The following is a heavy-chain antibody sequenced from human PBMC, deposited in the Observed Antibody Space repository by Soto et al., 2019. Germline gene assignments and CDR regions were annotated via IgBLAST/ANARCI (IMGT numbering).Heavy chain of an antibody. D-gene: IGHD2-2*01. Sequence: SETLSLTCTVSGGSISSSSYYWGWIRQPPGKGLEWIGSIYYSGSTYYNPSLKSRVPISVDTSKNQFSLKLSSVTAADTAVYYCASVYCSSTSCYEENWFDPWGQGTLVTVSS. J-gene: IGHJ5*02. CDR3: ASVYCSSTSCYEENWFDP. CDR2: IYYSGST. CDR1: GGSISSSSYY. V-gene: IGHV4-39*01.